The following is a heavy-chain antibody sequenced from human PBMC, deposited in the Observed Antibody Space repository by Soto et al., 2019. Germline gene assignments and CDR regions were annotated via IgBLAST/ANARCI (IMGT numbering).Heavy chain of an antibody. CDR1: GFPLTSSA. D-gene: IGHD5-18*01. Sequence: ASAKVSCQASGFPLTSSAVQWGRHAGRQRLEWIGWIVLGSGNTNYEQKFQERVTSTRDMSTSTANMERSSLRSEDTAVNYFGALYRYGDFSYWG. J-gene: IGHJ4*01. CDR3: GALYRYGDFSY. V-gene: IGHV1-58*01. CDR2: IVLGSGNT.